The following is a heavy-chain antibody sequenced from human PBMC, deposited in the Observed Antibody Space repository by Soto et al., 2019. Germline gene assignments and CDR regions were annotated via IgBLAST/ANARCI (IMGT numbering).Heavy chain of an antibody. CDR1: GFTFRSFT. CDR2: ITSNSAYI. Sequence: PGGSLRLSCAASGFTFRSFTINWARQAPRKRLEWVSTITSNSAYIYYTDALRGRFTISKDNAKNSLHLQMNNLRAEDTAVYYCTRDASRDSSARGWFDPWGPGTLVTVSS. J-gene: IGHJ5*02. D-gene: IGHD6-13*01. CDR3: TRDASRDSSARGWFDP. V-gene: IGHV3-21*01.